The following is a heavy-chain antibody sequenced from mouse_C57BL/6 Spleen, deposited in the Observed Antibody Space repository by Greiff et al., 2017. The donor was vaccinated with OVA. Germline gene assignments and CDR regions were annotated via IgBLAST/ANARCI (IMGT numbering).Heavy chain of an antibody. CDR2: IYPGSGST. V-gene: IGHV1-55*01. CDR3: ARCGAYYSNYDYAMDY. D-gene: IGHD2-5*01. Sequence: QVQLQQPGAELVKPGASVKMSCKASGYTFTSYWITWVKQRPGQGLEWIGDIYPGSGSTNYNEKFKSKATLTVDTSSSTAYMQLSSLTSEDSAVYYCARCGAYYSNYDYAMDYGGQGTSVTVSS. CDR1: GYTFTSYW. J-gene: IGHJ4*01.